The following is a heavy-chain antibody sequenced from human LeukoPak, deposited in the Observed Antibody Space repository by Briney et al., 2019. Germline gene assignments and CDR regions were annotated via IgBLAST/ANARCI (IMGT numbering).Heavy chain of an antibody. J-gene: IGHJ4*02. CDR2: IYFGGTT. V-gene: IGHV3-53*01. Sequence: GGSLRLSCAASGFTVSSNYMTWVRQAPGQGLEWVSVIYFGGTTYYADSVRGRFTIPRDNSKNKVYLQMNSLRVEDTAVYYCARGDGVYVYWGQGTLVTVYS. CDR1: GFTVSSNY. D-gene: IGHD5/OR15-5a*01. CDR3: ARGDGVYVY.